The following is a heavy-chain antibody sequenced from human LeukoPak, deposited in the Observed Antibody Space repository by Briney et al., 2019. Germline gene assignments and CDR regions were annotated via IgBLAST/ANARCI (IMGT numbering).Heavy chain of an antibody. Sequence: PSETLSLTCTVSGGSISTYYWSWIRQPPGKGLEWIGYSHYSGSTSYNPSLKSRVTISVDTSQNQFSLKLSSVTAADTAVYYCARSHLDSSGYYYFDYWGQGTLVTVSS. CDR2: SHYSGST. V-gene: IGHV4-59*12. D-gene: IGHD3-22*01. CDR3: ARSHLDSSGYYYFDY. CDR1: GGSISTYY. J-gene: IGHJ4*02.